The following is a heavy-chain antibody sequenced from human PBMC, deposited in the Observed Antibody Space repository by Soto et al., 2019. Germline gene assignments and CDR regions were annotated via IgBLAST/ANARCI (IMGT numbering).Heavy chain of an antibody. V-gene: IGHV3-21*01. Sequence: PGGSLRLSCISSGFTFRTYTMNWVRQARGKGLEWVSGIRGFSPYTFYAESVKGRFTISRDNAKNSLYLQMNSLRAEDTAVYYCARDRGYDAHDYYYNAMDVWGQGTTVTVSS. J-gene: IGHJ6*02. CDR3: ARDRGYDAHDYYYNAMDV. CDR2: IRGFSPYT. D-gene: IGHD2-15*01. CDR1: GFTFRTYT.